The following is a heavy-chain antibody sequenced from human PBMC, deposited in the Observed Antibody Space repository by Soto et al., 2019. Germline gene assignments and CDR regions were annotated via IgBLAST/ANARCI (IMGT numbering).Heavy chain of an antibody. V-gene: IGHV3-11*01. Sequence: QVQLVESGGGLVQPGGSLRLSCAASGLSFGGSYMSWIRQAPGKGLEWLSYISSGGDTIYYADSVRGRFTISRDNAKNSLYLQMNSLSAEDTAVYYCSKDAGTDYLAYWGQGILVNV. CDR2: ISSGGDTI. CDR1: GLSFGGSY. J-gene: IGHJ4*02. CDR3: SKDAGTDYLAY.